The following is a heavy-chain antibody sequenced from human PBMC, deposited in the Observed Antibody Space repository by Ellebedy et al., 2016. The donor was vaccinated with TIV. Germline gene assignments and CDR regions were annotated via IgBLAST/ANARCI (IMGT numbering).Heavy chain of an antibody. V-gene: IGHV4-61*01. J-gene: IGHJ4*02. CDR2: FYSSGST. CDR1: GVSVNSANYY. Sequence: MPSETLSLTCTVPGVSVNSANYYWSWIRQPPGKGLEWIGYFYSSGSTYYKPSLKSRVAISVDTSQNQVSLKLSSVPAADTAVYFCSGAYGRATPKYWGQGTLVTVSS. D-gene: IGHD2-21*01. CDR3: SGAYGRATPKY.